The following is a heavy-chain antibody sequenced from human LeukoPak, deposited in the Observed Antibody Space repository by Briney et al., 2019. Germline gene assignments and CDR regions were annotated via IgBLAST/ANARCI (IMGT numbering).Heavy chain of an antibody. CDR2: IYYTGRT. J-gene: IGHJ5*02. D-gene: IGHD1-1*01. CDR3: AQSLGSGNWIGNWFDP. CDR1: GGSISSSSHS. V-gene: IGHV4-39*01. Sequence: PSETLSLTCTVSGGSISSSSHSWGWIRQPPGKGLEWTGTIYYTGRTYYNPPLESRLTISVDTSKNQFSLKLTSVTAADTAIYYCAQSLGSGNWIGNWFDPWGQGTLVTVSS.